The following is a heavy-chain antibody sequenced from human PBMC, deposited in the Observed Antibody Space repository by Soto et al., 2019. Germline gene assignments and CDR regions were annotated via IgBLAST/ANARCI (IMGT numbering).Heavy chain of an antibody. D-gene: IGHD2-21*01. CDR1: GGSISSGDYY. CDR2: IYYSGST. Sequence: TLSLTCTVSGGSISSGDYYWSWIRQHPGKGLEWIGYIYYSGSTYYNPSLKSRVTISVDTSKNQFSLKLSSVTAADTAVYYCARVDSSHISYYFDYWGQGTLVTVSS. CDR3: ARVDSSHISYYFDY. V-gene: IGHV4-31*03. J-gene: IGHJ4*02.